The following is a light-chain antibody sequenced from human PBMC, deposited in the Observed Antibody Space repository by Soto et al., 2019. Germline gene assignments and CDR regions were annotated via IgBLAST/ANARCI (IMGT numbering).Light chain of an antibody. J-gene: IGKJ1*01. V-gene: IGKV1-39*01. CDR3: QESFSTLWGT. CDR1: QSINSS. CDR2: GAS. Sequence: DIQMTQSPSSLSASVGDRFTITCRTSQSINSSLNWYQQKPGKAPKLLIYGASSLLSGVPLRFSGSGSGTDFTLTISSLQPEDFATYYCQESFSTLWGTCGQGTKVDIK.